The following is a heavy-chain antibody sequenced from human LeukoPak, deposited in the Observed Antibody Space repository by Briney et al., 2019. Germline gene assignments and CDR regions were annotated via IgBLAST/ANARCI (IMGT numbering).Heavy chain of an antibody. D-gene: IGHD3-10*01. CDR2: IKQDGSEK. Sequence: PGGSLRLSCAASGFTFSSYWMSWVRRAPGKGLEWVANIKQDGSEKYYVDSVKGRFTISRDNAKNSLYLQMNSLRAEDTAVYYCARDPLWFGGWYFDYRGQGTLVTVSS. J-gene: IGHJ4*02. CDR3: ARDPLWFGGWYFDY. CDR1: GFTFSSYW. V-gene: IGHV3-7*03.